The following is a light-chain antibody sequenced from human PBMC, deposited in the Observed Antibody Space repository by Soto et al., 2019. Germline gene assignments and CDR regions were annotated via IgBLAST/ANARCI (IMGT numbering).Light chain of an antibody. Sequence: QSVLTQPPSVSAAPGQKVTISCSGSNSNIGANYVSWYQHLPGTAPKLLLYDDDKRPSGIPDRFSASKSGTSATLGITGLQTGDEADYYCGTWDSSLSAELFGEGTQLTVL. CDR1: NSNIGANY. V-gene: IGLV1-51*01. CDR2: DDD. CDR3: GTWDSSLSAEL. J-gene: IGLJ2*01.